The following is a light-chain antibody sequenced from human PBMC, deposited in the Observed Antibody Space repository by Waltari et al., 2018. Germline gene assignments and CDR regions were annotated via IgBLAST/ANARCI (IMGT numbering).Light chain of an antibody. CDR3: QVWDSTIDQYV. V-gene: IGLV3-21*02. CDR1: NIGSKL. Sequence: SHMLTQPPSVSVAPGQTARITCGGNNIGSKLVYWYQQKAGQAPLLAVYEDSDRPSGIPERVSGSKSGSTATLSISRVEGGDEADYYCQVWDSTIDQYVFGSGTKVTVL. J-gene: IGLJ1*01. CDR2: EDS.